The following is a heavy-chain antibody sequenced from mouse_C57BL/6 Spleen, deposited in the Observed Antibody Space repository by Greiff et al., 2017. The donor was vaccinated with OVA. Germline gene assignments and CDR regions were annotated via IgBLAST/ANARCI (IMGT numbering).Heavy chain of an antibody. CDR1: GYSFTDYN. V-gene: IGHV1-39*01. D-gene: IGHD1-1*01. J-gene: IGHJ4*01. CDR2: INPNYGTT. CDR3: ARRHYYGSSYVGYAMDY. Sequence: VQLKQSGPELVKPGASVKISCKASGYSFTDYNMNWVKQSNGKSLEWIGVINPNYGTTSYNQKFKGKATLTVEQSSSTAYMQLNSLSSEESAVYSCARRHYYGSSYVGYAMDYWGQGTSVTVSS.